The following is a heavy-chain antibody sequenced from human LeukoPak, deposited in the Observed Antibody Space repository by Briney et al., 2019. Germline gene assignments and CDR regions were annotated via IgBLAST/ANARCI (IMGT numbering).Heavy chain of an antibody. D-gene: IGHD4-11*01. CDR1: GYSFTTYW. CDR3: SRLGTTRAPFDY. V-gene: IGHV5-51*01. CDR2: IYPGNSDT. Sequence: GESLKIPCEGSGYSFTTYWIAWVRQMPGEGLECMGIIYPGNSDTRYSPSFQGQVTISADKSINTAYLQWSSLKASDTAMYYCSRLGTTRAPFDYWGQGTLVSVSS. J-gene: IGHJ4*02.